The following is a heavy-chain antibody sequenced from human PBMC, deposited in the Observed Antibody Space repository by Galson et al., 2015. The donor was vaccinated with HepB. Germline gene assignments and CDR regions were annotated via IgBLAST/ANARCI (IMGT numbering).Heavy chain of an antibody. CDR3: ARDGYSSGWYEYYYYGMDV. V-gene: IGHV3-7*03. D-gene: IGHD6-19*01. J-gene: IGHJ6*02. CDR1: GFTFSSYW. Sequence: SLRLSCAASGFTFSSYWMSWVRQAPGKGLEWVANIKQDGSEKYYVDSVKGRFTISRDNAKNSLYLQMNSLRAEDTAVYYCARDGYSSGWYEYYYYGMDVWGQGTTVTVSS. CDR2: IKQDGSEK.